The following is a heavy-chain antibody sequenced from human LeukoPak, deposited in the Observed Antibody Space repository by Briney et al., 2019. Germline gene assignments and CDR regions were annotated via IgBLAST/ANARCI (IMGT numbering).Heavy chain of an antibody. Sequence: PGRSLRLSCAASGFTFSDYGMHWVRQAPGKGLEWVAVIWHDGSNKYYADSVKGRFTISRGNSKNTLYLQMNSLRAEDMAVYYCARDLQWLVMWFDPWGQGTLVTVSS. D-gene: IGHD6-19*01. CDR3: ARDLQWLVMWFDP. CDR1: GFTFSDYG. J-gene: IGHJ5*02. CDR2: IWHDGSNK. V-gene: IGHV3-33*01.